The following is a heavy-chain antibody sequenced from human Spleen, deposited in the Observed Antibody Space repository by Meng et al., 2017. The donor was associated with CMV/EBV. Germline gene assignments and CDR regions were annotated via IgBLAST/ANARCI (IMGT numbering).Heavy chain of an antibody. D-gene: IGHD2-2*02. CDR2: INPNSGVT. J-gene: IGHJ4*02. CDR1: GYTFTDYY. CDR3: ARFRYQLLYGVDY. V-gene: IGHV1-2*02. Sequence: ASVKVSCKASGYTFTDYYVHWVRQAPGQGLEWMGWINPNSGVTNYPQKFQARVTMTWDTSITTAYMELSRLRSDDTAVYYCARFRYQLLYGVDYWGQGTLVTVSS.